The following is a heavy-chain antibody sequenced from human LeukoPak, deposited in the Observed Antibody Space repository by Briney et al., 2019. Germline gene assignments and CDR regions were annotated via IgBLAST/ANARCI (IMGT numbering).Heavy chain of an antibody. CDR3: ARWEAAPQYFQH. CDR2: IYHSGST. V-gene: IGHV4-30-2*01. J-gene: IGHJ1*01. Sequence: SETLSLTCAVSGGSTSSSDYSWSWIRQPPGKGLEWIGYIYHSGSTYYNPSLKRRVTLSVDRSKNQFSLKLSSVTAADTAVYYCARWEAAPQYFQHWGQGTLVTVSS. D-gene: IGHD1-26*01. CDR1: GGSTSSSDYS.